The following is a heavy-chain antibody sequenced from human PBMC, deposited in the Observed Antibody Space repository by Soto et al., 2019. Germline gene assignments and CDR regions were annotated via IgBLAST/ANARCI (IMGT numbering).Heavy chain of an antibody. D-gene: IGHD2-15*01. J-gene: IGHJ5*02. CDR1: RGSVSSGSYY. CDR2: IYYSGST. Sequence: SETLSLTCTVSRGSVSSGSYYWSWIRQPPGNGLEWIGYIYYSGSTHYNPSLKSRVTISVDTSKNQFSLKLSSVNAADTAVYYCARVQAVDKWFGHWVHGTLVTVSS. V-gene: IGHV4-61*01. CDR3: ARVQAVDKWFGH.